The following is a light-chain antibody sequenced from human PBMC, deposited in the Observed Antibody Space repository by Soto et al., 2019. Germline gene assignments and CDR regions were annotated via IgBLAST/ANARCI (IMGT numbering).Light chain of an antibody. CDR1: QSISNW. J-gene: IGKJ1*01. CDR3: QQYSDNWT. Sequence: DIQMTQSPSTLSASVGDRVTITCRASQSISNWLAWYQQKPETAPNLLIYKASTLQSGVPSRFSGSGSGTEFTLTISSLQPDDSATYYCQQYSDNWTFGQGTKVEIK. CDR2: KAS. V-gene: IGKV1-5*03.